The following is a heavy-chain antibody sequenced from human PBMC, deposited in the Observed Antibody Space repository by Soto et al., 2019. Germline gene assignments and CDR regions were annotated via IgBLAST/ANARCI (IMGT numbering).Heavy chain of an antibody. CDR3: ARDELLWFGELYDY. V-gene: IGHV3-48*01. D-gene: IGHD3-10*01. CDR1: GFTFSSYS. Sequence: EVQLVESGGGLVQPGGSLRLSCAASGFTFSSYSMNWVRQAPGKGLECVSYISSSSSTIYYADSVKGRFTISRDNAKNSLYLQMNSLRAEDTAVYYCARDELLWFGELYDYWGQGTLVTVSS. CDR2: ISSSSSTI. J-gene: IGHJ4*02.